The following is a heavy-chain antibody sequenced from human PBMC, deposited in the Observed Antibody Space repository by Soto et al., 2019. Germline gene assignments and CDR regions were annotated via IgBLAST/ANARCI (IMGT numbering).Heavy chain of an antibody. J-gene: IGHJ6*03. CDR2: IWYDGSNK. CDR1: GFTFSSYG. Sequence: GGSLRLSCAASGFTFSSYGMHWVRQAPGKGLEWVAVIWYDGSNKYYADSVKGRFTISRDNSKNTLYLQMNSLRAEDTAVYYCARDGPDYYYYYMDVWGKGTTVTVSS. V-gene: IGHV3-33*01. CDR3: ARDGPDYYYYYMDV.